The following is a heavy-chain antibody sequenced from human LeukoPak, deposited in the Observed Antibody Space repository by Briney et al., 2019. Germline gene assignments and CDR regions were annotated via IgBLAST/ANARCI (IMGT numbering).Heavy chain of an antibody. CDR3: ARHVVSSSWYQYPDY. V-gene: IGHV4-59*08. J-gene: IGHJ4*02. D-gene: IGHD6-13*01. CDR2: IYYSGST. Sequence: SETLSLTCTVSGGSINNYSWSWVRQPPGKGLEWIGHIYYSGSTNHNPSLKSRVTISVDMSKNQFSLKLRSVTAADTAVYFCARHVVSSSWYQYPDYWGQGTLVTVSS. CDR1: GGSINNYS.